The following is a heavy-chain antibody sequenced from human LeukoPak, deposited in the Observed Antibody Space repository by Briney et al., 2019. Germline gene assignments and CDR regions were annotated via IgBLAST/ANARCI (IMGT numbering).Heavy chain of an antibody. V-gene: IGHV1-18*04. CDR1: GFRFTSFG. CDR3: ARDSDYSGNGNGDWSDP. CDR2: ISNYFGVT. D-gene: IGHD4-11*01. J-gene: IGHJ5*02. Sequence: ASVKVSCKASGFRFTSFGVSWVRQAPGQGLEWMGWISNYFGVTHYAEKFEDRVTMTIDTSTATAYMELRSLRYDDTAIYYCARDSDYSGNGNGDWSDPWGQGTVVTVSS.